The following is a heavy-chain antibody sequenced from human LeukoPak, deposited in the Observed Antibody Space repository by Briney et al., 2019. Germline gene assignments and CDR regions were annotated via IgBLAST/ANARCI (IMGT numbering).Heavy chain of an antibody. CDR1: GFTFSSYV. D-gene: IGHD2-21*02. J-gene: IGHJ1*01. CDR3: AKFSEVTTAEYLQH. Sequence: QPGESLRLSCVASGFTFSSYVLSWVRQAPGKGLEWVSAISGSGGSTYYADSVKGRFTISRDNSKNTLFLQINSLRAEDTAVYYCAKFSEVTTAEYLQHWGQGTLVTVSS. V-gene: IGHV3-23*01. CDR2: ISGSGGST.